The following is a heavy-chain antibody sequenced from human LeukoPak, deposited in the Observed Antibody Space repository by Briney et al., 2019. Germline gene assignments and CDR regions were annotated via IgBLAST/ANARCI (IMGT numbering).Heavy chain of an antibody. CDR1: GFTFSSYA. CDR2: ISGSGGST. J-gene: IGHJ4*02. V-gene: IGHV3-23*01. CDR3: ATYRQVLLPFES. D-gene: IGHD2-8*02. Sequence: GGSLRLPCAASGFTFSSYAMSWVRQAPGKGLEWVSAISGSGGSTYSADSVKGRFTISRDNSKNTLYLQMNSLRAEDTAIYYCATYRQVLLPFESWGQGTLVTVSS.